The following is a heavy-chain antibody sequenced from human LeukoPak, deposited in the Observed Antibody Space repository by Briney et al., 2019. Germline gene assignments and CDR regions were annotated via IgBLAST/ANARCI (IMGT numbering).Heavy chain of an antibody. CDR1: GGTFSSYA. D-gene: IGHD6-13*01. CDR3: ARGSQYSSTTRRSSWFDP. CDR2: VIAIFGDT. Sequence: SVKVSCKASGGTFSSYAISWVRQAPGQGLEWMGQVIAIFGDTKYAQKFQGRLTITADESSSTAYMELSSLRSEDTAVYYCARGSQYSSTTRRSSWFDPWGQGTLVTVSS. V-gene: IGHV1-69*01. J-gene: IGHJ5*02.